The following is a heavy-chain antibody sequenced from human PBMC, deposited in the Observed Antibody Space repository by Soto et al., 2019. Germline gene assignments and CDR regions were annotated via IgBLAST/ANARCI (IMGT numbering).Heavy chain of an antibody. CDR3: ARDISVTPLNDYYYYYGMDV. CDR1: GYTFTSYG. D-gene: IGHD4-17*01. J-gene: IGHJ6*02. V-gene: IGHV1-18*01. CDR2: ISAYNGNT. Sequence: QVQLVQSGAEVKKPGASVKVSCKASGYTFTSYGISWVRQAPGQGLEWMGWISAYNGNTNYAQKLQGRVTMTTDTSTSTAYMELRSLRADDTAVYYCARDISVTPLNDYYYYYGMDVWGQGTTVTVSS.